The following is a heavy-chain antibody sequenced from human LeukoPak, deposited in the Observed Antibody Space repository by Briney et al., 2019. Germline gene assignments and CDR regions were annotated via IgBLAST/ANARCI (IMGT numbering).Heavy chain of an antibody. CDR3: ARTGDCSSTSCYGISRVYYYYYYMDV. J-gene: IGHJ6*03. V-gene: IGHV3-20*04. D-gene: IGHD2-2*01. CDR1: GFTFDDYG. CDR2: INWNGGST. Sequence: PGGPLRLSCAASGFTFDDYGMSWVRHAPGKGLEWVSGINWNGGSTVYADSVKGRFTISRDNAKNSLYLQMNSLRAEDTALYYCARTGDCSSTSCYGISRVYYYYYYMDVWGKGTTVTVSS.